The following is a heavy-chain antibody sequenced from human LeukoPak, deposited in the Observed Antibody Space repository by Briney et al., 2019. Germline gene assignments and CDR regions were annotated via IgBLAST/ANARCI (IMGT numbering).Heavy chain of an antibody. CDR2: IYTSGST. CDR3: ARGLKAGYSSSWYNY. Sequence: SETLSLTCTVSGRSIRSYYWSWIRQPAGKGLEWIGRIYTSGSTNYNPCLKSRVTMSVDTSKNQFSLKLSSVTAADTAVYYCARGLKAGYSSSWYNYWGQGTLVTVSS. V-gene: IGHV4-4*07. D-gene: IGHD6-13*01. J-gene: IGHJ4*02. CDR1: GRSIRSYY.